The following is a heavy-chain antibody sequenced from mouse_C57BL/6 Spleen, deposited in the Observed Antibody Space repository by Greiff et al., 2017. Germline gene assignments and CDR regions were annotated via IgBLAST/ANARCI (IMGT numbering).Heavy chain of an antibody. D-gene: IGHD2-1*01. CDR1: GYTFTDYN. CDR3: ARDGNYWYFDV. Sequence: VQLQQSGPELVKPGASVKIPCKASGYTFTDYNMDWVKQSHGKSLEWIGDINPNNGGTIYNQKFKGKATLTVDKSSSTAYMELRSLTSEDTAVYYGARDGNYWYFDVWGTGTTVTVSS. CDR2: INPNNGGT. J-gene: IGHJ1*03. V-gene: IGHV1-18*01.